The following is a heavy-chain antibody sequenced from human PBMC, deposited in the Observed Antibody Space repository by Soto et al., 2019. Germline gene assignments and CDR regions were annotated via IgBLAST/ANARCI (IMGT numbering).Heavy chain of an antibody. J-gene: IGHJ3*02. CDR3: ARPQYYDSSAAFDI. D-gene: IGHD3-22*01. CDR1: GYRFTSYW. CDR2: IYPGDSDT. Sequence: GESLKISCKGFGYRFTSYWIGWVRQMPGKGLEWMGIIYPGDSDTRYSPSFQGQVTISADKSISTAYLQWSSLKASDTAMYYCARPQYYDSSAAFDIWGQGTMVTVSS. V-gene: IGHV5-51*01.